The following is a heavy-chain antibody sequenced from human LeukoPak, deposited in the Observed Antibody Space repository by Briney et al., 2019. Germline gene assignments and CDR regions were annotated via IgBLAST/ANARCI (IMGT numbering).Heavy chain of an antibody. Sequence: SQTLSLTCAISGDSVSSKSASWNWIRQSPSRGLEWLGRTYSRSKWFNDYAVSVKSRITINPDTSKNQFSLHLSSVTPDDTAVYYCARGTGSLDYWGQGTLVTVSS. CDR2: TYSRSKWFN. V-gene: IGHV6-1*01. CDR1: GDSVSSKSAS. J-gene: IGHJ4*02. CDR3: ARGTGSLDY. D-gene: IGHD1-26*01.